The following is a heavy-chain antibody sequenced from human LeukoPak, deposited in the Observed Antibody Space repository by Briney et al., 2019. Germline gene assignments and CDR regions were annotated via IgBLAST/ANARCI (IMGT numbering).Heavy chain of an antibody. Sequence: ASVKVSCKASGYTFTGYYMHWVRQAPGQGLEWMGWINPNSGGTNYAQKFQGRVTMTWDTSISTAYMELSRLRSDDTAVYYCARGVVPAAISGVYYYYYYGMDVWGQGTTVTVSS. J-gene: IGHJ6*02. D-gene: IGHD2-2*02. CDR3: ARGVVPAAISGVYYYYYYGMDV. CDR1: GYTFTGYY. V-gene: IGHV1-2*02. CDR2: INPNSGGT.